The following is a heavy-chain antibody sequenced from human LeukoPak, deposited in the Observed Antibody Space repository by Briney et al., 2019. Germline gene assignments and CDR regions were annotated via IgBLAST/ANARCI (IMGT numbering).Heavy chain of an antibody. CDR1: GTGFSTSW. CDR3: ARLDSYGYGYVDY. V-gene: IGHV5-51*01. Sequence: GESLQISCRGAGTGFSTSWSGGGRRMPGKGLGGGAIIYPGDSDTRYYRSFQGQVSISADRSISTAYLQWGSLKASDTAMYYCARLDSYGYGYVDYWGQGTLVTVSS. CDR2: IYPGDSDT. D-gene: IGHD5-18*01. J-gene: IGHJ4*02.